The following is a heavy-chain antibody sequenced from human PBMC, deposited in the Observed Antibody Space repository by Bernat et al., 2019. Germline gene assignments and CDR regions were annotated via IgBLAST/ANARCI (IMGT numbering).Heavy chain of an antibody. CDR2: INHSGST. Sequence: QLQLQESGPGLVKPSETLSLTCTVSGGSISSSSYYWGWIRQPPGKGLEWIGEINHSGSTNYNPSLKSRVTISVDTSKNQFYLKLSSVTAADTAVYYCARLAGRITMVQGVSDYWGQGTLVTVSS. V-gene: IGHV4-39*07. CDR1: GGSISSSSYY. D-gene: IGHD3-10*01. J-gene: IGHJ4*02. CDR3: ARLAGRITMVQGVSDY.